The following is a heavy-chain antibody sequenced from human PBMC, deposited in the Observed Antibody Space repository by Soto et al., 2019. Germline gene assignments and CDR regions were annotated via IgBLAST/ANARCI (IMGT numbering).Heavy chain of an antibody. D-gene: IGHD6-13*01. J-gene: IGHJ5*02. CDR2: IIPIFGTA. Sequence: GASVKVSCKASGGTFSSYAISWVRQAPGQGLEWMGGIIPIFGTANYAQKFQGRVTITADKSTSTAYMELSSLRSEDTAVYYCARGSRQQRTPNWFDPWGQGTLVTVSS. CDR1: GGTFSSYA. V-gene: IGHV1-69*06. CDR3: ARGSRQQRTPNWFDP.